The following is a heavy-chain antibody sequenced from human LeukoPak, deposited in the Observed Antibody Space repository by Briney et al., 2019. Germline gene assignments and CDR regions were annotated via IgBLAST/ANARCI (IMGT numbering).Heavy chain of an antibody. CDR2: IYYSGST. CDR3: ASRHDYGDSYFDY. J-gene: IGHJ4*02. D-gene: IGHD4-17*01. V-gene: IGHV4-59*08. CDR1: GGSISGYY. Sequence: PSETLSLTCTVSGGSISGYYWSWIRQPPGKGLEYIGYIYYSGSTNYSPSLKSRVTISVDTSKHQFSLKLSSVTAADTAVYYCASRHDYGDSYFDYWGQGTLVTVSS.